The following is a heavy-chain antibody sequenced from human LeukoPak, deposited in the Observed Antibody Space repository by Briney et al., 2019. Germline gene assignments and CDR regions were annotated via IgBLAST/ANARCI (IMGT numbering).Heavy chain of an antibody. CDR2: IYYTGNT. V-gene: IGHV4-39*07. CDR3: ARDRKYYYHMDV. Sequence: PSETLSLTCTVSGDSITGYYWGWIRQPPGKGLEWIGNIYYTGNTYYNASLKSRATISVDTSKNQFSLNLTSLTAADTAVYYCARDRKYYYHMDVWGKGTTVTVSS. J-gene: IGHJ6*03. CDR1: GDSITGYY. D-gene: IGHD1-14*01.